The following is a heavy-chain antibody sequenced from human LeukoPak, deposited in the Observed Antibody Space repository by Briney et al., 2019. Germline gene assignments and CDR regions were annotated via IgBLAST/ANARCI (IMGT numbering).Heavy chain of an antibody. CDR2: INPDSGGT. J-gene: IGHJ4*02. D-gene: IGHD3-3*01. CDR1: GYTFTGYY. CDR3: ARADVETMTEGFDY. V-gene: IGHV1-2*02. Sequence: ASVKVSCKASGYTFTGYYMHWVRQAPGQGLEWTGWINPDSGGTKYAQKFQDRVTMTSDTSISTAYMELSRLRSDDTAVYYCARADVETMTEGFDYWGQGTLVTVSS.